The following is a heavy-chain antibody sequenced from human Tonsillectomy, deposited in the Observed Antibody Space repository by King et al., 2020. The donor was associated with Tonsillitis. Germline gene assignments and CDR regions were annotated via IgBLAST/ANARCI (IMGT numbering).Heavy chain of an antibody. CDR2: SSWAISIT. CDR1: GFTFDDYA. J-gene: IGHJ6*02. Sequence: VQLVESGGGLVQPGRSMRVSFAAAGFTFDDYAMHWVRQTPGKSLEWVSGSSWAISITAYAESVRGRFTVSRDHAKKSLDLQMNSLRPEDSALYYCAKDIAAALYYYGSGSDGMDVWGQGTTVTISS. V-gene: IGHV3-9*01. CDR3: AKDIAAALYYYGSGSDGMDV. D-gene: IGHD3-10*01.